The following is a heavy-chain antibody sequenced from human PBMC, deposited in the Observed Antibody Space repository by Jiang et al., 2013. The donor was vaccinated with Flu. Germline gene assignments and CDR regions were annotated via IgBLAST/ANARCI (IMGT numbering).Heavy chain of an antibody. V-gene: IGHV4-34*01. CDR2: INHSGST. CDR3: ARHKMYMTYGMDV. Sequence: EWIGEINHSGSTNYNPSLKSRVTISVDTSKNQFSLKLSSVTAADTAVYYCARHKMYMTYGMDVWGQGTTVTVSS. J-gene: IGHJ6*02. D-gene: IGHD1-14*01.